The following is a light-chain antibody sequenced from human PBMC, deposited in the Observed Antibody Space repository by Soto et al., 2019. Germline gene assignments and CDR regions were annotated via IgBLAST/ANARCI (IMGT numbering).Light chain of an antibody. CDR1: QSISSY. J-gene: IGKJ1*01. V-gene: IGKV1-39*01. CDR2: AAS. Sequence: DIQMTQSPSSLSASVGDRVTITCRASQSISSYLNWYQQKPGKAPKLLIYAASSLPSGVPSRFSGSGSGTDFTLSISSLQPENFATYYCQLSYSTPRTFGQGTKVEIK. CDR3: QLSYSTPRT.